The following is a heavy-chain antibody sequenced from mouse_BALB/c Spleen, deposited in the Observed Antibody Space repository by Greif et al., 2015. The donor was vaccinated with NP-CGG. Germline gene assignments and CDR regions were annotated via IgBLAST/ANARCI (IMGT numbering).Heavy chain of an antibody. Sequence: VQLKESGAELVKPGASVKLSCTASGFNIKDTYMHWVKQRPEQGLEWIGRIGPANGNTKYDPKFQGKATITADTSSNTAYLQLSSLASEDTAVYYCARWDWYFDVWGAGTTVTVSS. CDR3: ARWDWYFDV. V-gene: IGHV14-3*02. J-gene: IGHJ1*01. CDR2: IGPANGNT. CDR1: GFNIKDTY.